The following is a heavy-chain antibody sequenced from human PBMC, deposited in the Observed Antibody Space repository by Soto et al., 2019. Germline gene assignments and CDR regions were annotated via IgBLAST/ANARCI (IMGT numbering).Heavy chain of an antibody. J-gene: IGHJ5*02. CDR1: GYTFTDYY. D-gene: IGHD1-26*01. Sequence: EVPLVQSGAEVKKPGATVKISCKVSGYTFTDYYMHWVQQAPGKGLEWMGLVDPEDGETIYAEKFQGRVTITADTSTDTDYMELNSLRPEHTAVYYCAKATIVRASKDVFDPWGQGTMVNGS. CDR3: AKATIVRASKDVFDP. CDR2: VDPEDGET. V-gene: IGHV1-69-2*01.